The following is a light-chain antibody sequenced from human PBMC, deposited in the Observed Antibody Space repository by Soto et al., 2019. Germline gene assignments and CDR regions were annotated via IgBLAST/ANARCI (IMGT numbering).Light chain of an antibody. CDR2: AAS. J-gene: IGKJ5*01. CDR3: QQDNSFRPN. Sequence: DIQMTQSPSSVSASVGDRVTITCRASQDISSWLGWYQQKPGKAPKLLIYAASSLQSGVPSRFSGSGSGRDFTLTISSLQPEDFATYYCQQDNSFRPNFGQGTRLEIK. V-gene: IGKV1D-12*01. CDR1: QDISSW.